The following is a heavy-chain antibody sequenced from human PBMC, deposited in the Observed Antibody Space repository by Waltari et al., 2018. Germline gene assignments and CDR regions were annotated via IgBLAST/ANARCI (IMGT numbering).Heavy chain of an antibody. V-gene: IGHV4-38-2*01. D-gene: IGHD4-17*01. CDR3: ASEPLSTVTTSFGAFDI. CDR2: IYHSGST. Sequence: QVQLQESGPGLVKPSETLSLTCAVSGYSISSGYYWGWIRQPPGKGLEWIGSIYHSGSTYYNPSLKSRVTISVDTSKNQFSLKLSSVTAADTAVYYCASEPLSTVTTSFGAFDIWGQGTMVTVSS. J-gene: IGHJ3*02. CDR1: GYSISSGYY.